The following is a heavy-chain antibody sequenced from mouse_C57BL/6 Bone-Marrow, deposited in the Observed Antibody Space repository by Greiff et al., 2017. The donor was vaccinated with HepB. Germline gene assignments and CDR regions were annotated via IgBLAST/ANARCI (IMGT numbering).Heavy chain of an antibody. CDR2: ISSGSSTI. D-gene: IGHD2-4*01. V-gene: IGHV5-17*01. Sequence: DVKLVESGGGLVKPGGSLKISCAASGFTFSDYGMHWVRQAPEKGLEWVAYISSGSSTIYYADTVKGQFTISRDNAKNTLFLQMTSLRSEDTAMYYCARRDIDYPAYWGQGTLVTVSA. CDR3: ARRDIDYPAY. CDR1: GFTFSDYG. J-gene: IGHJ3*01.